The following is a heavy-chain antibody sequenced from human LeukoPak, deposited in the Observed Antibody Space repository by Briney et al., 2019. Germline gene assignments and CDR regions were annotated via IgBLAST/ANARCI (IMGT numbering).Heavy chain of an antibody. D-gene: IGHD2-2*01. V-gene: IGHV4-34*01. CDR1: GGSFSGYY. CDR3: ARVPWYCSSTSCSIDY. Sequence: SETLSLTCAVYGGSFSGYYWTWIRQPPGKGLEWIEEINHSGSTKYNPSLKSRVTLSVDTSKNQFSLKLSSVTAADTAVYYCARVPWYCSSTSCSIDYWGQGTLVTVSS. J-gene: IGHJ4*02. CDR2: INHSGST.